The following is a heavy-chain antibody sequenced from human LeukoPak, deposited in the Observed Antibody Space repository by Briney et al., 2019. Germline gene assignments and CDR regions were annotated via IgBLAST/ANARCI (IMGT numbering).Heavy chain of an antibody. D-gene: IGHD6-25*01. V-gene: IGHV3-66*02. Sequence: GGSLRLSCAASGFTVSTNYMGWVRQAPGKGLDWVSVIYSGGGAYYADSVKDRFTIFRDTSKNTLYLQMHSLRPEDTAVYYRARGSSLAAAARGFDYWGQGTLVTVSS. CDR2: IYSGGGA. CDR1: GFTVSTNY. CDR3: ARGSSLAAAARGFDY. J-gene: IGHJ4*02.